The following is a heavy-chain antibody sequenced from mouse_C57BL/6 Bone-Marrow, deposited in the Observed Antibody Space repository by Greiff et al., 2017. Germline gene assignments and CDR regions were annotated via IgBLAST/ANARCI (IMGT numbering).Heavy chain of an antibody. CDR2: IDPSDSYT. V-gene: IGHV1-50*01. D-gene: IGHD2-3*01. CDR1: GYTFTSYW. J-gene: IGHJ1*03. CDR3: ARDGGHWYFDV. Sequence: QVQLQQPGAELVKPGASVKLSCKASGYTFTSYWMQWVKQRPGQGLEWIGEIDPSDSYTNYNQKFKGKATLTVDPSSSTAYVQLSSLTSEDSAVYYCARDGGHWYFDVWGTGTTVTVSS.